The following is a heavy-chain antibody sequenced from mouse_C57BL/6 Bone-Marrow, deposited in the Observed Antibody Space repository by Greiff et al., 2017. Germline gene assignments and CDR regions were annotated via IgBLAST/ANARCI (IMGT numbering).Heavy chain of an antibody. J-gene: IGHJ2*01. CDR1: GFTFSDYG. D-gene: IGHD1-2*01. V-gene: IGHV5-17*01. Sequence: EVQVVESGGGLVKPGGSLKLSCAASGFTFSDYGMHWVRQAPEKGLEWVAYISSGSSTIYYADTVKGRFTISRDNSKNTLFLQMTSLRTEDTAMYYCARLRRHYFDYWGQGTTLTVSS. CDR3: ARLRRHYFDY. CDR2: ISSGSSTI.